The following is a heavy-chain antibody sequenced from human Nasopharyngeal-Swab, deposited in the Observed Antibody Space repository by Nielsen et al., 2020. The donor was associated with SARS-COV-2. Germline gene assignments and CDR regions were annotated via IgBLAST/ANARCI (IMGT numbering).Heavy chain of an antibody. J-gene: IGHJ4*02. CDR1: GFTFSSYS. CDR2: ISSSSYI. D-gene: IGHD6-19*01. V-gene: IGHV3-21*01. CDR3: AREDPIAVAGNLDY. Sequence: GESLKISCAASGFTFSSYSMNWVRQAPGKGLEWVSSISSSSYIYYADSVKGRFTISRDNSKNTLYLQMNSLRAEDTAVYYCAREDPIAVAGNLDYWGQGTLVTVSS.